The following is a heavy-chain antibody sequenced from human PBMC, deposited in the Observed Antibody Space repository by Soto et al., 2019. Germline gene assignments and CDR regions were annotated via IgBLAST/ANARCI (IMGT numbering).Heavy chain of an antibody. V-gene: IGHV4-39*01. CDR3: ARHGRSGTICGVLRAQSWCDP. CDR2: VYYSGTT. Sequence: QLQLQESGPGLVKSAETLSLTCTVSGGSINNSGYCWGWIRQPPGKGLEWIGSVYYSGTTYNNPSVNSRVTISVDTSKNQFSLRLASVTAADTALYYCARHGRSGTICGVLRAQSWCDPWGQGTLVTVSS. D-gene: IGHD3-3*01. J-gene: IGHJ5*02. CDR1: GGSINNSGYC.